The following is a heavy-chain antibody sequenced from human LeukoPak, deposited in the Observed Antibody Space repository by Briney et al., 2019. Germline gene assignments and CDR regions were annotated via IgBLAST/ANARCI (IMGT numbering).Heavy chain of an antibody. CDR2: IYHSGST. V-gene: IGHV4-38-2*01. CDR1: GYSISSGYY. CDR3: ARNYYDILTGYLPFDY. D-gene: IGHD3-9*01. J-gene: IGHJ4*02. Sequence: PETLSLTCAVSGYSISSGYYWGWIRQPPGKGLEWIGSIYHSGSTYYNPSLKSRVTISVDTSKNQFSLKLTSVTAADTAVYYCARNYYDILTGYLPFDYWGQGTLVTVSS.